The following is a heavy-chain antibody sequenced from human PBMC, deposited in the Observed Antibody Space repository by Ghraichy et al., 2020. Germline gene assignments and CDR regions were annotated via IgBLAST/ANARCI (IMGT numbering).Heavy chain of an antibody. Sequence: SCAASGFTFSSYAMSWVRQAPGKGLEWVSAISGSGGSTYYADSVKGRFTISRDNSKNTLYLQMNSLRAEDTAVYYCAKDGTSNPGFLSYYYGMDVWGQGTTVTVSS. V-gene: IGHV3-23*01. CDR3: AKDGTSNPGFLSYYYGMDV. CDR2: ISGSGGST. D-gene: IGHD1/OR15-1a*01. J-gene: IGHJ6*02. CDR1: GFTFSSYA.